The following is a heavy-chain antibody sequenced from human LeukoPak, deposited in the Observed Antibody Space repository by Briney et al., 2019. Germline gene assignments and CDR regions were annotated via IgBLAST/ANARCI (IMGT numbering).Heavy chain of an antibody. V-gene: IGHV7-4-1*02. CDR2: INTNTGNP. CDR1: GYTFTSYA. D-gene: IGHD3-22*01. CDR3: AGADHYYDSSGYSWAYYFDY. Sequence: ASVKVSCKASGYTFTSYAMNWVRQAPGQGLEWMGWINTNTGNPTYAQGSTGRFVFSLDTSVSTAYLQISSLKAEDTAVYYCAGADHYYDSSGYSWAYYFDYWGQGTLVIVYS. J-gene: IGHJ4*02.